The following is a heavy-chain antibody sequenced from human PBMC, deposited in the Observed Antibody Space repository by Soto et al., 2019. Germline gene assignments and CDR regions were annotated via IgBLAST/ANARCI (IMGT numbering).Heavy chain of an antibody. D-gene: IGHD2-15*01. CDR2: IIPIFGTA. CDR1: GGTFSSCA. CDR3: VRGRDIVVVVAAPGDYYYYYGMDV. Sequence: GASVKVSCKASGGTFSSCAISWMRQAPGQGLEWMGGIIPIFGTANYAQKFQGRVTITADESTSTAYMELSSLRSEDTAVYYCVRGRDIVVVVAAPGDYYYYYGMDVWGQGTTVTVSS. J-gene: IGHJ6*02. V-gene: IGHV1-69*13.